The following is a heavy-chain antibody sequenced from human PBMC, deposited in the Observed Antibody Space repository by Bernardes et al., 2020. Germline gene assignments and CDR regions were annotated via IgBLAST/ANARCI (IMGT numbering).Heavy chain of an antibody. D-gene: IGHD1-7*01. Sequence: GGSLRLSCAASGFTFSSYAMSWVRQAPGKGLAWVSAISGSGGSTYYADSVKGRFTISRDNSKNTLYLQMNSLRAEDTAVYYCAKEPSSGNFPLYFDYWGQGTLVTVSS. J-gene: IGHJ4*02. CDR2: ISGSGGST. V-gene: IGHV3-23*01. CDR1: GFTFSSYA. CDR3: AKEPSSGNFPLYFDY.